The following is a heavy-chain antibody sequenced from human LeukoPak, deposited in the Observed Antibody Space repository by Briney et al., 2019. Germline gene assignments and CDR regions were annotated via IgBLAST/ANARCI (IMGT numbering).Heavy chain of an antibody. V-gene: IGHV4-4*07. CDR1: GASIGLYY. D-gene: IGHD6-19*01. CDR2: IYTNGTS. CDR3: ARDRAVPHYYYGMDV. Sequence: PSETLSLTCTVSGASIGLYYWSWIRQPAGKGLEWIGRIYTNGTSNYSPSLKSRVTMSLDLSKNQLSLKLNSVTAADTAVYYCARDRAVPHYYYGMDVWGQGTTVTVSS. J-gene: IGHJ6*02.